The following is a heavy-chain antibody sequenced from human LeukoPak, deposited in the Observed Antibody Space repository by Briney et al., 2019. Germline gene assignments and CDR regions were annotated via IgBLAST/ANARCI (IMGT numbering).Heavy chain of an antibody. D-gene: IGHD2-15*01. CDR1: GFTFDDYA. J-gene: IGHJ3*02. CDR2: ISGDGGST. V-gene: IGHV3-43*02. Sequence: GVSLRLSCAASGFTFDDYAMHWVRQAQGKGLEWVSLISGDGGSTYYADSVRGRFTISRDNSKNSLYLQMDSLRTEDTAFYYCAKEIDTLGTNAFDIWGQGTMVTVSS. CDR3: AKEIDTLGTNAFDI.